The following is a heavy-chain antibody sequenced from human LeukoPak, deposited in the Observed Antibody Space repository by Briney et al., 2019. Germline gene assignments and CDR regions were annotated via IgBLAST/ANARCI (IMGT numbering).Heavy chain of an antibody. CDR3: AREGVHCSGRSCVKAY. CDR2: IKKDGSEK. CDR1: GFTFSTYW. V-gene: IGHV3-7*03. J-gene: IGHJ4*02. D-gene: IGHD2-15*01. Sequence: GGSLRLSCAASGFTFSTYWMRWVRQAPGKGLEWVANIKKDGSEKYYMDSVKGRFTISRDNAENSLYLQMNSLRAEDTAVYYCAREGVHCSGRSCVKAYWGQGTQVTVSS.